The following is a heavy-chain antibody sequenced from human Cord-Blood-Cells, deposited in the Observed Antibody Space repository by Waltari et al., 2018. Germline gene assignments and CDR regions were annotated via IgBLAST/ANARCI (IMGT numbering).Heavy chain of an antibody. J-gene: IGHJ4*02. V-gene: IGHV4-59*01. D-gene: IGHD2-8*01. CDR1: GGSISSYY. CDR3: ARDNGG. CDR2: IYYSGST. Sequence: QVQLQESDPGLVKPSEPLSLTCTVSGGSISSYYWSWIRQPPGKGLEWIGYIYYSGSTNYNPSLKSRVTISVDTSKNQFSLKLSSVTAADTAVYYCARDNGGWGQGTLVTVSS.